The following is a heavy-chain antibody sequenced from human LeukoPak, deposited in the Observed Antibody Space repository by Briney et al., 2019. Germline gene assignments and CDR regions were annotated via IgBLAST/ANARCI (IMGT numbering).Heavy chain of an antibody. V-gene: IGHV3-23*01. CDR2: ITSSSGSM. CDR1: GFTFRDYV. Sequence: GGSLRLSCAAPGFTFRDYVMSWVRQAPGKGLVWVSAITSSSGSMYYADSVRGRFTISRDNSKNTLYLQMNSLTAEDTAIYYCARDCTGGSCYSDYWGQGTLVTVSS. J-gene: IGHJ4*02. D-gene: IGHD2-15*01. CDR3: ARDCTGGSCYSDY.